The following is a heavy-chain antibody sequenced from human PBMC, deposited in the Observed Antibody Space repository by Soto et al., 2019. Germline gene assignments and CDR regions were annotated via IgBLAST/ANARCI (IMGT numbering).Heavy chain of an antibody. V-gene: IGHV3-33*01. CDR1: GFTFSSYG. J-gene: IGHJ4*02. CDR3: ARAGGTSGYYLDF. D-gene: IGHD3-22*01. Sequence: GSLRLSCAASGFTFSSYGMHWVRQAPGKGLEWVAIIWHDGSYNYCADSVKGRFTISRDNSKNTLYLQMNSLRAEDTALYYCARAGGTSGYYLDFWGQGTLVTVSS. CDR2: IWHDGSYN.